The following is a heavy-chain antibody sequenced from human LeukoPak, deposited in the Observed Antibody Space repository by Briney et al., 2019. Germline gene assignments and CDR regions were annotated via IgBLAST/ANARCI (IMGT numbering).Heavy chain of an antibody. CDR1: GFTFSSYS. CDR2: ISSSSSYI. J-gene: IGHJ4*02. D-gene: IGHD7-27*01. CDR3: ARDQLNWGIGFCDY. Sequence: GGSLRLSCAASGFTFSSYSMNWVRQAPGKGLEWVSSISSSSSYIYYADSVKGRFTISRDNAKNSLYLQMNSLRAEDTAVYYCARDQLNWGIGFCDYWGQGTLVTVSS. V-gene: IGHV3-21*01.